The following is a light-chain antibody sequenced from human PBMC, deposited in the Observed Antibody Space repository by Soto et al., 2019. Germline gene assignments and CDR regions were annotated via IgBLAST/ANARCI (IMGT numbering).Light chain of an antibody. J-gene: IGKJ1*01. CDR3: QQYGTSPQWT. V-gene: IGKV1-39*01. CDR2: GAS. CDR1: QSISTY. Sequence: DIQMTQSPSSLSASVGDRVTITCRASQSISTYLNWYQQKPGKVPKLLIYGASSLQGGVPSRFSGSGSGTDFTLTISRLEPEDFAVYYCQQYGTSPQWTFGQGTKVEIK.